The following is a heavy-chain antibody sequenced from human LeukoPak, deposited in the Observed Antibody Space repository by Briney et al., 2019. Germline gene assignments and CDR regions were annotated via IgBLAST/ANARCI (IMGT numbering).Heavy chain of an antibody. CDR3: AKSCDYGDYDDY. CDR1: GFTLSSYA. D-gene: IGHD4-17*01. V-gene: IGHV3-23*01. CDR2: ISGSGGST. Sequence: PGGSLRLSCAASGFTLSSYAMSWVRQAPGKGLEWVSAISGSGGSTYYADSVKGRFTISRDNSENTLYLQMNSLRAEDTAVYYCAKSCDYGDYDDYWGQGTLVTVSS. J-gene: IGHJ4*02.